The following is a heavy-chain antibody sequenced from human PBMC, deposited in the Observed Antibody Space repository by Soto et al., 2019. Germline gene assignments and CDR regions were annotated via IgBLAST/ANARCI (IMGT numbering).Heavy chain of an antibody. CDR3: ATDLGSSTSCYRCHYGMDV. CDR2: IDPSDSYT. V-gene: IGHV5-10-1*01. J-gene: IGHJ6*02. CDR1: GYSFTSYW. D-gene: IGHD2-2*02. Sequence: GESLRISWKGSGYSFTSYWISWVRQMPGKGLEWMGRIDPSDSYTNYSPSFQGHVTISRDNSKNTLFLQMNSLRPEDTAVYYCATDLGSSTSCYRCHYGMDVWGQGTTVTVSS.